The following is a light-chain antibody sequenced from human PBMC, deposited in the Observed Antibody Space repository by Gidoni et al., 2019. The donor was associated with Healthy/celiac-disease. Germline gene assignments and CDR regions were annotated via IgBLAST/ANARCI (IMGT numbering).Light chain of an antibody. CDR2: EGS. CDR1: SSDVGSYNL. V-gene: IGLV2-23*01. J-gene: IGLJ3*02. Sequence: QSALTQPASVSGSPGQSITISCPGTSSDVGSYNLVSWYQHHPGKAPKLMIYEGSKRPSGVSNRFSGSKSGNTASLTISGLQAEDEADYYCCSYAGSRRVFGGGTKLTVL. CDR3: CSYAGSRRV.